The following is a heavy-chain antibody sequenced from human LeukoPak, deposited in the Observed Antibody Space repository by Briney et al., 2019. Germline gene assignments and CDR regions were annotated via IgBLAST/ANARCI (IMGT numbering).Heavy chain of an antibody. V-gene: IGHV3-66*02. CDR3: ARACKSSACYTPNALDV. J-gene: IGHJ3*01. CDR2: IYSGGST. CDR1: GFTVSTNY. Sequence: GGSLRLSCAASGFTVSTNYMSWVRQAPGKGLEWVSVIYSGGSTYYADSVKGRFTISRDTSKDTLYLQMNSLRAEDTAVYYCARACKSSACYTPNALDVWGQGTMVTVSS. D-gene: IGHD2-2*02.